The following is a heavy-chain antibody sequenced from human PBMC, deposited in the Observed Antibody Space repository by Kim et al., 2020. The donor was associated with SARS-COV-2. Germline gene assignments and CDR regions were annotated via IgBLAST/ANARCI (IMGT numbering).Heavy chain of an antibody. CDR1: GFTFSSYW. Sequence: GGSLRLSCAASGFTFSSYWMSWVRQAPGKGLEWVANIKQDGSEKYYVDSVKGRFTISRDNAKNSLYLQMNSLRAEDTAVYYCARAGYYDYVWGSYRPYYSDYWGQGTLVTVSS. V-gene: IGHV3-7*01. D-gene: IGHD3-16*02. CDR2: IKQDGSEK. J-gene: IGHJ4*02. CDR3: ARAGYYDYVWGSYRPYYSDY.